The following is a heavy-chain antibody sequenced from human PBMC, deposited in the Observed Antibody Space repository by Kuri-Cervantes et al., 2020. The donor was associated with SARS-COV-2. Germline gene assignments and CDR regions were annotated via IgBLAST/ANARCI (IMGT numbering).Heavy chain of an antibody. V-gene: IGHV3-73*01. CDR1: GFTFSDYS. Sequence: ETLSLTCAASGFTFSDYSMTWIRQAPGKGLEWVGRIRSKANSYATAYAASVKGRFTISRDDSKNTAYLQMNGLRHEDTAVYYFAKWGLGYCSGVSCYSQNANDYWGQGTLVTVSS. CDR2: IRSKANSYAT. J-gene: IGHJ4*02. D-gene: IGHD2-15*01. CDR3: AKWGLGYCSGVSCYSQNANDY.